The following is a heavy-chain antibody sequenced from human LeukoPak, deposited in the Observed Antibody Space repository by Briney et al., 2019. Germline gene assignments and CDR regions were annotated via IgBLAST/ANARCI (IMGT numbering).Heavy chain of an antibody. D-gene: IGHD5-12*01. CDR2: INQGGSVK. CDR3: AGFGYSGGNLEY. J-gene: IGHJ4*02. V-gene: IGHV3-7*01. CDR1: GFTFSGSA. Sequence: GGSLRLSCAASGFTFSGSAMHWVRQAPGRGLEGVANINQGGSVKYYVDSVKGLFTISRDDAKSSLYVQMNSLRDEDTAVYYCAGFGYSGGNLEYWGQESLVTVSS.